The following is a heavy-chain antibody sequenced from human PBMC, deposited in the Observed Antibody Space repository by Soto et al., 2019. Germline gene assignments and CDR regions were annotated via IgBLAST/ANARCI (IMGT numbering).Heavy chain of an antibody. D-gene: IGHD4-17*01. CDR3: ARARLRAVYAFDF. CDR2: IYYNGNT. CDR1: GVSITSGAYY. Sequence: SETLSLTCTLSGVSITSGAYYWTWVRQHPGKGLEWIGYIYYNGNTYFSPSLKSRLTISIDTSKNQFSLKLSSVTAADTAMYYCARARLRAVYAFDFWGQGTMVTDSS. V-gene: IGHV4-31*03. J-gene: IGHJ3*01.